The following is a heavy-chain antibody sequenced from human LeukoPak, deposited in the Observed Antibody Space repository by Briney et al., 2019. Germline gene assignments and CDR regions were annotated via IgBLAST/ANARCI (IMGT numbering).Heavy chain of an antibody. V-gene: IGHV3-30*02. J-gene: IGHJ4*02. Sequence: GRSLRLSCAASGFPFSNSGMHWVRQAPSKGLEWVAFIRYVGSNEIYADSVKGRFTISRDNSKNTLYLQMDSPRAEDTAVFYCAKAGPGYTEPSSVHYWGQGTLVTVSS. CDR1: GFPFSNSG. D-gene: IGHD5-18*01. CDR3: AKAGPGYTEPSSVHY. CDR2: IRYVGSNE.